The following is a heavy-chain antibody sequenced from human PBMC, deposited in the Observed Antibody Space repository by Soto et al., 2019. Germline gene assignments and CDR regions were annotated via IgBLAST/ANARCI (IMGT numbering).Heavy chain of an antibody. J-gene: IGHJ3*02. CDR1: GYSFASYW. Sequence: PGESLKISCKGTGYSFASYWIGWVRQMSGKGLEWMGVVYPGDSDTRYSPSFQGQVTISADKSISTAYLQWSSLKASDTAMYYCARPSMIVAYDAFDIWGQGTMVTVS. CDR2: VYPGDSDT. D-gene: IGHD3-22*01. V-gene: IGHV5-51*01. CDR3: ARPSMIVAYDAFDI.